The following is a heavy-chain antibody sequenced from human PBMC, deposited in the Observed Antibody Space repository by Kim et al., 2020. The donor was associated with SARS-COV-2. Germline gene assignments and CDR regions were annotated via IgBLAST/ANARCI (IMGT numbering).Heavy chain of an antibody. CDR3: ARSFVVVVAATGGWFDP. D-gene: IGHD2-15*01. CDR2: INAGNGNT. Sequence: ASVKVSCKASGYTFTSYAMHWVRQAPGQRLEWMGWINAGNGNTKYSQKFQGRVTITRDTSASTAYMELSSLRSEDTAVYYCARSFVVVVAATGGWFDPWGQGTLVTVSS. J-gene: IGHJ5*02. V-gene: IGHV1-3*01. CDR1: GYTFTSYA.